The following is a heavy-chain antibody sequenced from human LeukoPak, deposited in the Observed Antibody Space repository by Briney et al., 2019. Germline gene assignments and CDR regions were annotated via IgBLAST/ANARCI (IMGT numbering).Heavy chain of an antibody. CDR2: IYYSGST. J-gene: IGHJ5*02. D-gene: IGHD6-19*01. CDR1: GYSISSGYY. CDR3: ARASGWFFDP. Sequence: KSSETLSLTCTVSGYSISSGYYWGWIRQPPGKGLEWIGYIYYSGSTYYNPSLKSRVTISVDTSKNQFSLKLSSVTAADTAVYYCARASGWFFDPWGQGTLVTVSS. V-gene: IGHV4-38-2*02.